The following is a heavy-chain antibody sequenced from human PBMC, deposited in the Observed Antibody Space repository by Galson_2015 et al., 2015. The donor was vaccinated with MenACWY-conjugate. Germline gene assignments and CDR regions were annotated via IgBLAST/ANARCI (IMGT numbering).Heavy chain of an antibody. CDR3: ARVGGNENDYGDGDL. Sequence: SLRLSCAASGFTFISFSSYTMNWVRQAPGKGLECVSSISSGSSYIYYTDSVKGRFTISRDNAKNSLFLQMNDLRVEDTAVYYCARVGGNENDYGDGDLWGRGTLVTVSS. CDR2: ISSGSSYI. D-gene: IGHD4-17*01. V-gene: IGHV3-21*01. CDR1: GFTFISFSSYT. J-gene: IGHJ2*01.